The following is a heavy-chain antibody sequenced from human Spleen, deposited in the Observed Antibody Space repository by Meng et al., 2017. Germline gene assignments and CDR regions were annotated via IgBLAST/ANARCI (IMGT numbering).Heavy chain of an antibody. Sequence: GQLQESGPGLVKPSQTLSLTCTVSGGSISSGGYYWSWIRQHSGKGLEWIGYIYYSGSTYYNPSLKSRVTISVDTSKNQFSLKLSSVTAADTAVYYCANYYDSSGYYYFDYWGQGTLVTVSS. D-gene: IGHD3-22*01. CDR2: IYYSGST. CDR3: ANYYDSSGYYYFDY. V-gene: IGHV4-31*03. CDR1: GGSISSGGYY. J-gene: IGHJ4*02.